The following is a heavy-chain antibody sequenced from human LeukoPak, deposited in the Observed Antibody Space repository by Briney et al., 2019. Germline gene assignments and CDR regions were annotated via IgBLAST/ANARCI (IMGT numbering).Heavy chain of an antibody. J-gene: IGHJ4*02. D-gene: IGHD3-22*01. V-gene: IGHV3-64*01. CDR2: ISSNGGST. Sequence: SGGSLRLSCVASGFTFSSYAMHWVRQAPGKGLEYVSAISSNGGSTYYANSVKGRFTISRDNSKNTLYLQMGSLRAEDMAVYYCASHYYDSSGYQDYWGQGTLVTVSS. CDR3: ASHYYDSSGYQDY. CDR1: GFTFSSYA.